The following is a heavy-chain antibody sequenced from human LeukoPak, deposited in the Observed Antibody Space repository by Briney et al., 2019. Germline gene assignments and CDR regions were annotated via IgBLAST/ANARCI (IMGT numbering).Heavy chain of an antibody. CDR3: ARGRILGRELPRYYMDV. J-gene: IGHJ6*03. V-gene: IGHV4-61*02. CDR1: GGSISSGSYY. CDR2: IYTSGST. D-gene: IGHD1-26*01. Sequence: SETLSLTCTVSGGSISSGSYYWSWIRQPAGKGLEWIGRIYTSGSTNYNPSLKSRVTISVDTSKNQFSLKLSSVTAADTVVYYCARGRILGRELPRYYMDVWGKGTTVTISS.